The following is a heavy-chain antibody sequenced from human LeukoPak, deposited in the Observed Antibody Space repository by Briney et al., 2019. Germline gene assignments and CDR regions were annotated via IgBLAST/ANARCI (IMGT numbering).Heavy chain of an antibody. J-gene: IGHJ1*01. Sequence: PSETLSLTCTVSGGSINSYYWSWIRQPPGNRLEWIGYIDYTGNTKYNPSLKSRATLSIDTSKNQFSLKLRSVTAADTAVYYCATASSGYPAEYFQHWGQGTLVTVSS. D-gene: IGHD5-12*01. CDR2: IDYTGNT. CDR1: GGSINSYY. V-gene: IGHV4-59*01. CDR3: ATASSGYPAEYFQH.